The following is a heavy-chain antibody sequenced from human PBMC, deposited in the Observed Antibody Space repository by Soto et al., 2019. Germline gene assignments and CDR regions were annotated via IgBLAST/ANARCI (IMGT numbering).Heavy chain of an antibody. CDR1: GGSISSYY. J-gene: IGHJ4*02. Sequence: SETLSLTCTVSGGSISSYYWSWIRQPPGKGLEWIGYIYYSGSTNYNPSLKSRVTISVDTSKNQFSLKLSSVTAADTAVYYCARVSYSSGWYYFDYWGQGTLVTVSS. D-gene: IGHD6-19*01. CDR3: ARVSYSSGWYYFDY. CDR2: IYYSGST. V-gene: IGHV4-59*01.